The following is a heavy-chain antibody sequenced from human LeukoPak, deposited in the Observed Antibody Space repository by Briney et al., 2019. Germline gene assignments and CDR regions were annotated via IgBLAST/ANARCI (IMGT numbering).Heavy chain of an antibody. D-gene: IGHD5-24*01. V-gene: IGHV4-59*01. CDR3: ARGLRSRDGYNYDYFDD. CDR2: IYYSGTT. J-gene: IGHJ4*02. CDR1: GASFTSYY. Sequence: PSETLSLTCTVSGASFTSYYWSWIRQPPGKGLEWIGNIYYSGTTNYNPSLKSRVTISVDTSKNQFSLKLTSVTAADTAVYYCARGLRSRDGYNYDYFDDWGQGTLVTVSS.